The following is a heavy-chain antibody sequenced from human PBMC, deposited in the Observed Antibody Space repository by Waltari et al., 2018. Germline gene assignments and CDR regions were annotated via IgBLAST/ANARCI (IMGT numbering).Heavy chain of an antibody. CDR1: AATFSSYA. D-gene: IGHD3-22*01. V-gene: IGHV1-69*01. J-gene: IGHJ1*01. Sequence: QVPLVQSGAEVKKPGSSVKVSCKASAATFSSYAFSWVRQPPGQGLEWRGGIIPIFGTANYEQKFQGRVTITADESTSTAYMELSSLRSEDTAVYYCAYYYDSIPQKQYFQHWGQGTLVTVSS. CDR3: AYYYDSIPQKQYFQH. CDR2: IIPIFGTA.